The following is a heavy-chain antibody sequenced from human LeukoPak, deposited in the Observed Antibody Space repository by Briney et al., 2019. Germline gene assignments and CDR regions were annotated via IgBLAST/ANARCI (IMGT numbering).Heavy chain of an antibody. Sequence: GGSLRLSCAASGFTVSSNYMSWVRQAPGKGLEWVSIIYSGGITYYADSVKGRFTISRDNSENTLYLQMNSLRAEDTAVYYCARAPTVTTNFDYWGQGTLVTVSS. J-gene: IGHJ4*02. V-gene: IGHV3-66*01. D-gene: IGHD4-17*01. CDR1: GFTVSSNY. CDR2: IYSGGIT. CDR3: ARAPTVTTNFDY.